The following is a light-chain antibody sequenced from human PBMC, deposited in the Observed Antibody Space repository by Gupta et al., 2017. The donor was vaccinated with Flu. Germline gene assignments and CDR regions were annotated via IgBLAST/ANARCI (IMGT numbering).Light chain of an antibody. CDR3: CSYAGSYILV. V-gene: IGLV2-11*01. Sequence: QAALTQPRSVSRYPRQSVTISCTGSRSAVGADYYVSWYQQNPGKAPQFLIYDVTKRPSGVPDRFSGSKSGNTAALTISGLQAEDEADYYCCSYAGSYILVFGGGTKLTVL. CDR2: DVT. CDR1: RSAVGADYY. J-gene: IGLJ2*01.